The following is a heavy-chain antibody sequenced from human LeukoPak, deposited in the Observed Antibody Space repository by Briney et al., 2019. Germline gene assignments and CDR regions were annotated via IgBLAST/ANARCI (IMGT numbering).Heavy chain of an antibody. D-gene: IGHD1-26*01. CDR1: GYTLTELS. J-gene: IGHJ4*02. CDR3: ARAPEGATPWADY. CDR2: INPSGGSI. Sequence: ASVKVSCKVSGYTLTELSMHWVRQAPGQGLEWMGIINPSGGSISYAQKFQGRVGMTRDTSTSTVYMELNSLRSDDTAVYYCARAPEGATPWADYWGQGTLVIVSS. V-gene: IGHV1-46*01.